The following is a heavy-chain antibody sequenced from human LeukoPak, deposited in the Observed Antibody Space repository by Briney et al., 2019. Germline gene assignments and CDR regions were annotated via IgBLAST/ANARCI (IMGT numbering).Heavy chain of an antibody. V-gene: IGHV1-18*01. CDR3: ARAPENYDILTGYSDYYFDY. Sequence: ASVKVSCKASGYTFTSYGISWVRQTPGQGLEWMGWISAYNGNTNYAQKLQGRVTMTTDTSTSTAYMELRGLRSDDTAVYYCARAPENYDILTGYSDYYFDYWGQGTLVTVSS. D-gene: IGHD3-9*01. CDR2: ISAYNGNT. J-gene: IGHJ4*02. CDR1: GYTFTSYG.